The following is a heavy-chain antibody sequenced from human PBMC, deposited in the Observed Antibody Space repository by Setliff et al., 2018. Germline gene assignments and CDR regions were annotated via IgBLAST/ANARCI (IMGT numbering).Heavy chain of an antibody. CDR2: VYYSGDT. CDR1: GGSISNSDYY. CDR3: ARHRPNLPFDA. J-gene: IGHJ4*02. Sequence: SETLSLTCSVSGGSISNSDYYWDWIRQPPGKGLEWIGRVYYSGDTYYIPSLLSRVTISVDTSKNQFSLKLSSVTAADTSVYFCARHRPNLPFDAWGQGAQVTVSS. V-gene: IGHV4-39*01. D-gene: IGHD7-27*01.